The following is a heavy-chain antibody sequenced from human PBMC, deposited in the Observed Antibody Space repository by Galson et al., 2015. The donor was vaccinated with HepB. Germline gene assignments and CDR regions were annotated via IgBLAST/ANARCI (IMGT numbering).Heavy chain of an antibody. CDR2: ISSSSSYI. CDR1: GFTFSSYS. J-gene: IGHJ6*03. D-gene: IGHD3-3*01. Sequence: SLRLSCAASGFTFSSYSMNWVRQAPGKGLEWVSSISSSSSYIYYADSVKGRFTISRDNAKNSLYLQMNSLRAEDTAVYYCAGTLEPPRDYYYYMDVWGKGTTVTVSS. V-gene: IGHV3-21*01. CDR3: AGTLEPPRDYYYYMDV.